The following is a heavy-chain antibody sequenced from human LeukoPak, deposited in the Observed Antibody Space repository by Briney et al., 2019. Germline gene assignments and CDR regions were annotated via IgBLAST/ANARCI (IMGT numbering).Heavy chain of an antibody. CDR2: INPNSGGT. J-gene: IGHJ4*02. V-gene: IGHV1-2*06. Sequence: ASVKVSCTSSGYTFTGYYMHWVRQAPGQGLEWMGRINPNSGGTNYAQKFQGRVTMTRDTSISTAYMELSRLRSDDTAVYYCAIRSGRWLQLLGHGDYFDYWGQGTLVTVSS. CDR3: AIRSGRWLQLLGHGDYFDY. D-gene: IGHD5-24*01. CDR1: GYTFTGYY.